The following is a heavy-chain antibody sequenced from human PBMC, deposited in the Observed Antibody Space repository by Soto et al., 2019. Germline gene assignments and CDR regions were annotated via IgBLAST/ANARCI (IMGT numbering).Heavy chain of an antibody. CDR2: TYYKSKWFI. Sequence: SQTLSLTCDISGDSVSSNSAAWNWIRQTPSRGLEWLGRTYYKSKWFINYAVSVKSRITVNPDTSKNQFSLQLNSVTPEDTAVYYCARGSWDDVTGHIYMDVWDKGTAVTVSS. CDR1: GDSVSSNSAA. D-gene: IGHD1-1*01. J-gene: IGHJ6*03. CDR3: ARGSWDDVTGHIYMDV. V-gene: IGHV6-1*01.